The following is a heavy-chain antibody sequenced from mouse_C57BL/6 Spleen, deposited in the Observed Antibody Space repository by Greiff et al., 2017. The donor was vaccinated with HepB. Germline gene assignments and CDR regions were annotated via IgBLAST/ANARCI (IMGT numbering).Heavy chain of an antibody. V-gene: IGHV2-2*01. Sequence: VMLVESGPGLVQPSQSLSITCTVSGFSLTSYGVHWVRQSPGKGLEWLGVIWSGGSTDYNAAFISRLSISKDNSKSQVFFKMNSLQADDTAIYYCANYGSSYDYAMDYWGQGTSVTVSS. CDR2: IWSGGST. D-gene: IGHD1-1*01. CDR1: GFSLTSYG. CDR3: ANYGSSYDYAMDY. J-gene: IGHJ4*01.